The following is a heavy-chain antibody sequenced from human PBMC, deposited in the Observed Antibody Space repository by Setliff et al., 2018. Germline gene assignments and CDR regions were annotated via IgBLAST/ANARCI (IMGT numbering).Heavy chain of an antibody. CDR3: ARGIYYFDIMGDP. Sequence: GASVKVSCKASGYTFTTYGISWLRQAPGQGLEWMGWISAYAQKFQGRVTMTTDTSTSTAYMELRSLRSDDTAVYNCARGIYYFDIMGDPWGQGTLVTVSS. J-gene: IGHJ5*02. CDR2: ISA. CDR1: GYTFTTYG. D-gene: IGHD3-22*01. V-gene: IGHV1-18*01.